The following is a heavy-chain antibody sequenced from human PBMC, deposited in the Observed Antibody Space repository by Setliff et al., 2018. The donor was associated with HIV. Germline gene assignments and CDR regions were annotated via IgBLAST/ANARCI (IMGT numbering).Heavy chain of an antibody. CDR2: ISNDGGRE. CDR3: ARANPPSSSSYFDY. J-gene: IGHJ4*02. D-gene: IGHD6-13*01. Sequence: GGSLRLSCAASGFTFTNYWMAWIRQAPGRGLEWAAIISNDGGREYYVDSVKGRFTISRDNARNSFYLQMNSLRVDDTAVYFCARANPPSSSSYFDYWGRGTLVTVS. V-gene: IGHV3-7*01. CDR1: GFTFTNYW.